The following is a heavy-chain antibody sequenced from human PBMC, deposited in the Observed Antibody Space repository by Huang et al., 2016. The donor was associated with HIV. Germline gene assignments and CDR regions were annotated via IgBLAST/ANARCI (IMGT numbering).Heavy chain of an antibody. V-gene: IGHV4-59*11. Sequence: QVQVQESGPGLAKPSETLSLTCTVSGGSISSHHWSWIRQPPGKGLEWIGTIDYSGSTKDNPSLKSRVTIAADTSKNQVSLKWTSVTAADTAVYYCARVARGPNWYFDLWGRGTLATVSS. D-gene: IGHD2-15*01. CDR2: IDYSGST. CDR1: GGSISSHH. CDR3: ARVARGPNWYFDL. J-gene: IGHJ2*01.